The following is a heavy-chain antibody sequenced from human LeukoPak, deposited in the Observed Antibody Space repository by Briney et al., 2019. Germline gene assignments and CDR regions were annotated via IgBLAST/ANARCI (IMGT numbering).Heavy chain of an antibody. J-gene: IGHJ4*02. CDR3: AKVSRGYNDSVWGSYVDY. CDR1: GFTFSDYA. D-gene: IGHD3-16*01. Sequence: GGSLRLSCAASGFTFSDYAMYWVRQAPGKGLEWVSGISGSGGSTYYADSVKGRFTISRDNSKNTLYLQMNSLRAEDTAVYYCAKVSRGYNDSVWGSYVDYWGQGTLVSVSS. V-gene: IGHV3-23*01. CDR2: ISGSGGST.